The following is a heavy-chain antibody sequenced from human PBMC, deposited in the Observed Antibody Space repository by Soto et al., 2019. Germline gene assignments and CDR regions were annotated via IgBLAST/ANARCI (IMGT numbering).Heavy chain of an antibody. CDR2: IDNDGSST. D-gene: IGHD2-15*01. J-gene: IGHJ3*02. CDR1: GFTFSSYW. Sequence: EVQLVESGGGLLQPGGSLRLSCAASGFTFSSYWMHWVRQAPGKGLVWVSRIDNDGSSTIYADSVKGRFTISRDNAKNTLYLQMSSLRAEDTAVYYCARERGYCSGGNCYIFAFDIWGQGTMVTVSS. V-gene: IGHV3-74*01. CDR3: ARERGYCSGGNCYIFAFDI.